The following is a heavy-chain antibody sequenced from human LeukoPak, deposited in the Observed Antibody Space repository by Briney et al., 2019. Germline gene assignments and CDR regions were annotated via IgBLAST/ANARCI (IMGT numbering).Heavy chain of an antibody. CDR3: ARRTISYYYGSGSYQI. CDR1: GGSISSSSYY. D-gene: IGHD3-10*01. J-gene: IGHJ3*02. V-gene: IGHV4-39*07. Sequence: SETLSLTCTVSGGSISSSSYYWGWIRQPPGKGLEWIGEINHSGSTNYNPSLKSRVTISVDTSKNQFSLKLSSVAAADTAVYYCARRTISYYYGSGSYQIWGQGTMVTVSS. CDR2: INHSGST.